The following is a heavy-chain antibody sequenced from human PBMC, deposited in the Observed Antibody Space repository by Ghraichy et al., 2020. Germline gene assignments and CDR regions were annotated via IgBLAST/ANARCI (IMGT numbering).Heavy chain of an antibody. V-gene: IGHV4-34*01. CDR2: INHSGST. CDR3: ARSGYGGKYFQH. Sequence: SQTLSLTCAVYGGSFSGYYWSWIRQPPGKGLEWIGEINHSGSTNYNPSLKSRVTISVDTSKNQFSLKLSSVTAADTAVYYCARSGYGGKYFQHWGQGTLVTVSS. CDR1: GGSFSGYY. J-gene: IGHJ1*01. D-gene: IGHD4-23*01.